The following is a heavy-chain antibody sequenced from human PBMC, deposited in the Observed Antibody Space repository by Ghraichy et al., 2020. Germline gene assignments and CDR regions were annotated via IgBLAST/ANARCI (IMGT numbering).Heavy chain of an antibody. J-gene: IGHJ6*03. CDR2: IRYDGSNK. D-gene: IGHD6-6*01. V-gene: IGHV3-30*02. CDR3: AKRGSSSTYYYYYMDV. CDR1: GFTFSSYG. Sequence: GGSLRLSCAASGFTFSSYGMHWVRQAPGKGLEWVAFIRYDGSNKYYADSVKGRFTISRDNSKNTLYLQMNSLRAEDTAVYYCAKRGSSSTYYYYYMDVWGKGTTVTVSS.